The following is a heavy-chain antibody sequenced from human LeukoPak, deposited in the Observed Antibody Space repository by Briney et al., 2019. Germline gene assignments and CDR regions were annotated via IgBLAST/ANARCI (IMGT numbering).Heavy chain of an antibody. CDR1: GGSISSYY. J-gene: IGHJ5*02. Sequence: PSETLSLTCTVSGGSISSYYWSWIRQPPGKGLEWFGYIYYSGSTNYNPSLKSRVTISVDTSKNQFSLKPSSVTAAGTAVYYCASENLGSSTSWFDRWGQGTLVTASS. V-gene: IGHV4-59*01. CDR2: IYYSGST. CDR3: ASENLGSSTSWFDR. D-gene: IGHD7-27*01.